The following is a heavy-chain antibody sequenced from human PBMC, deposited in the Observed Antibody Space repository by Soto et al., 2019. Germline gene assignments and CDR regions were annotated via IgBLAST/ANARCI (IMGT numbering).Heavy chain of an antibody. CDR1: GYTFSSYA. Sequence: ASVKVSCKASGYTFSSYAISWVRQAPGQGLEWMGWIITYNGNTNYAQKLQGRVTMTTDTSTTTAYMDPRSLSSDDTVVYYCARTGPAVDYWGQGTLLTVSS. J-gene: IGHJ4*02. CDR2: IITYNGNT. V-gene: IGHV1-18*01. CDR3: ARTGPAVDY.